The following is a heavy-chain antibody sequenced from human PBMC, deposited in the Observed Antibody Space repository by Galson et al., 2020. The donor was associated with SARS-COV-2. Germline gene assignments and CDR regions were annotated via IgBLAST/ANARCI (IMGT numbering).Heavy chain of an antibody. CDR1: GGSISNNY. J-gene: IGHJ2*01. V-gene: IGHV4-59*08. CDR2: IYHIGST. Sequence: ETSETLSLTCTVSGGSISNNYWSWIRQSPGKGLEWIGFIYHIGSTNSNPSLKSRVTLSVDTSKNQLSLKLRSVTAADTAIYYCARHGKNYGLIVEGYLDLWGRGTQVTVSS. D-gene: IGHD3-10*01. CDR3: ARHGKNYGLIVEGYLDL.